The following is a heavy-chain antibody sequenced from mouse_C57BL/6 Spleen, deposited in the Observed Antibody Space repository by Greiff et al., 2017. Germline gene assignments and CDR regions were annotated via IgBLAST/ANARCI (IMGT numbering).Heavy chain of an antibody. CDR3: AAYYDSCAY. J-gene: IGHJ3*01. CDR1: GYTFTSYW. V-gene: IGHV1-50*01. D-gene: IGHD2-4*01. CDR2: IDPSDSYT. Sequence: VQLQQPGAELVKPGASVKLSCKASGYTFTSYWMQWVKQRPGQGLEWIGEIDPSDSYTNYNQKFKGKATLTVDTSSSTAYMQLSSLTSEDSAVYYCAAYYDSCAYWGQGTLVTVSA.